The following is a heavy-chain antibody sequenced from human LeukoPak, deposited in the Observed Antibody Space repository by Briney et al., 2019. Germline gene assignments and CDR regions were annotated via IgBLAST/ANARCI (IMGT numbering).Heavy chain of an antibody. CDR3: ARDRHCSGGSCYRYYFDY. D-gene: IGHD2-15*01. CDR1: GGSISSGDYY. J-gene: IGHJ4*02. CDR2: IYYSGST. V-gene: IGHV4-30-4*08. Sequence: SETLSLTCTVSGGSISSGDYYWSWIRQPPGKGLEWIGYIYYSGSTYYNPSLKSQVTISVDTSKNQFSLKLSSVTAADTAVYYCARDRHCSGGSCYRYYFDYWGQGTLVTVSS.